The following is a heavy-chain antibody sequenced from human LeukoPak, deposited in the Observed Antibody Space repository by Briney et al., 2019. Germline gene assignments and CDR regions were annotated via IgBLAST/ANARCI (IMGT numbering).Heavy chain of an antibody. Sequence: SQTLSLTCTVSGGSINSGRYYWSWIRQPAGRGLEWIGHISTSGRTSYSPSLKSRVTISVDTSKNQFSLKLSSVTAADTAVYYCARGTAYLDAWYGDYLWFDYWGQGTLVTVSS. CDR2: ISTSGRT. V-gene: IGHV4-61*09. J-gene: IGHJ4*02. CDR1: GGSINSGRYY. CDR3: ARGTAYLDAWYGDYLWFDY. D-gene: IGHD4-17*01.